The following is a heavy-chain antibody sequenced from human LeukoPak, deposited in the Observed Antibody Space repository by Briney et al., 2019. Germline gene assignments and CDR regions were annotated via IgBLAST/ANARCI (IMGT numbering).Heavy chain of an antibody. V-gene: IGHV4-59*01. CDR1: GGSISSYY. J-gene: IGHJ5*02. D-gene: IGHD6-13*01. CDR2: IYYSGST. Sequence: PSETLSLTCTVSGGSISSYYWSWIRQPPGKGLEWIGHIYYSGSTNYNPSLKSRVTISVDTSKNQFSLKLSSVTAADTAVYYCARTYSSSWFNWFDPWGQGTLVTVSS. CDR3: ARTYSSSWFNWFDP.